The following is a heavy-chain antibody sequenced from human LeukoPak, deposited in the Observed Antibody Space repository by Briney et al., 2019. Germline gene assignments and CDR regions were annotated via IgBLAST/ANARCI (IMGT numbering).Heavy chain of an antibody. CDR3: AGGAGGPAYYYHYYMDV. Sequence: SETLSLTCVVYDGSFTGSYSTWIRQPPGKGLEWIGEISHSGSTNFNPSLKSRVTISVDTSKNQFSLKLSSVTAADTAIYYCAGGAGGPAYYYHYYMDVWGKGTTVTVSS. CDR1: DGSFTGSY. CDR2: ISHSGST. D-gene: IGHD3-10*01. V-gene: IGHV4-34*01. J-gene: IGHJ6*03.